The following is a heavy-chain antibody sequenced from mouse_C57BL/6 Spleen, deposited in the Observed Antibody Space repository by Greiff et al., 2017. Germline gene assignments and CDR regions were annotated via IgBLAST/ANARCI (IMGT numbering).Heavy chain of an antibody. Sequence: VQLQQSGAELVKPGASVKISCKASGYAFSSYWMNWVKQRPGKGLEWIGQIYPGDGDTNYNGKFKGKATLTADKSSSTAYMQLSSLTSEDSAVYFCARVYGSSLAWFAYWGQGTLVTVSA. J-gene: IGHJ3*01. CDR1: GYAFSSYW. D-gene: IGHD1-1*01. CDR2: IYPGDGDT. V-gene: IGHV1-80*01. CDR3: ARVYGSSLAWFAY.